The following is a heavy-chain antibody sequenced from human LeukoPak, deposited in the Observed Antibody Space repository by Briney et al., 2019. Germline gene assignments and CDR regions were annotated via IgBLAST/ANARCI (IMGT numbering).Heavy chain of an antibody. CDR2: IWYDGSNK. V-gene: IGHV3-33*01. CDR3: ARRAYCSSTSCYRGYYYYYMDV. CDR1: GFTFSSYG. Sequence: GRSLRLSCAASGFTFSSYGMHWVRQAPGKGLEWVAVIWYDGSNKYYADSVKGRFTISRDNSKNSLYLQMNSLRAEDTAVYYCARRAYCSSTSCYRGYYYYYMDVWGKGTTVTVSS. J-gene: IGHJ6*03. D-gene: IGHD2-2*02.